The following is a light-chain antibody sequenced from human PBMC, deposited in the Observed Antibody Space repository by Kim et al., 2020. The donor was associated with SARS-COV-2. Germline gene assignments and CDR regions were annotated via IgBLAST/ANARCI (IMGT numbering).Light chain of an antibody. CDR3: QAWDSSTVV. CDR1: RLGDKY. V-gene: IGLV3-1*01. CDR2: QDS. J-gene: IGLJ2*01. Sequence: SPGQTASITCSGDRLGDKYACWYQQKPGQSPVLVIYQDSKRPSGIPERFSGSNSGNTATLTISGTQAMDEADYYCQAWDSSTVVFGGGTQLTVL.